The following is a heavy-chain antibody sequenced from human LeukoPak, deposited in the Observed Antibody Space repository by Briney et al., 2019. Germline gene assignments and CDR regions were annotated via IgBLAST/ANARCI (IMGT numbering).Heavy chain of an antibody. CDR1: GYTFTGYY. Sequence: ASVKVSCKASGYTFTGYYMHWVRQSPGQGLEWMGWINPNSGGTNYAQKFQGRVTMTRDTSISTAYMELSRLRSDDTAVYYCARGRRGSAAPFDYWGQGTLVTVSS. V-gene: IGHV1-2*02. J-gene: IGHJ4*02. D-gene: IGHD6-13*01. CDR2: INPNSGGT. CDR3: ARGRRGSAAPFDY.